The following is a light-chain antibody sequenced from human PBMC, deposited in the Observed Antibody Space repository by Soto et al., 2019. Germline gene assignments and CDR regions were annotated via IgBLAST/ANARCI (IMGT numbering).Light chain of an antibody. CDR3: QQYDNLPLT. V-gene: IGKV1-33*01. J-gene: IGKJ4*01. CDR2: DAS. Sequence: DIQMTQSPSSLSASVGDRVTITCQATQAISNYLNWYQHKPGQAPKLLIYDASNLAAGVPSRFSGSGSGTDFTFTISSPQPEDIATYYCQQYDNLPLTYGGGTKVEIK. CDR1: QAISNY.